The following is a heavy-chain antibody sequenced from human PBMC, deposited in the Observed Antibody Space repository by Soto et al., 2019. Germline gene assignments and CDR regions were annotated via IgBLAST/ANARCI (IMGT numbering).Heavy chain of an antibody. Sequence: TVSCKASGYTFTSYYIHWVRQAPGPGLEWMGWINPITGGTNYAPKFQGRVTMTRDTSITTAYMELSRLRSDDTAVYYCARNYYDSSDRDYLDYWGQGTPVTVSS. J-gene: IGHJ4*02. V-gene: IGHV1-2*02. CDR2: INPITGGT. CDR1: GYTFTSYY. D-gene: IGHD3-22*01. CDR3: ARNYYDSSDRDYLDY.